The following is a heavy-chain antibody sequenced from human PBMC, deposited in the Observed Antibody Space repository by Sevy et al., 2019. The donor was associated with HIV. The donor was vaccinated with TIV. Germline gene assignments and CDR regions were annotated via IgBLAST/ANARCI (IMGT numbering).Heavy chain of an antibody. CDR2: ISSSSSTI. CDR1: GFTFSSYS. J-gene: IGHJ6*03. CDR3: ARDRTLRYFDWLSPLGYMDV. D-gene: IGHD3-9*01. Sequence: GGSLRLSCAASGFTFSSYSMNWVRQAPGKGLEWVSYISSSSSTIYYADSVKGRFTISRDNAKNSLYLQMNSLREEDTAVYYCARDRTLRYFDWLSPLGYMDVWGKGTTVTVSS. V-gene: IGHV3-48*02.